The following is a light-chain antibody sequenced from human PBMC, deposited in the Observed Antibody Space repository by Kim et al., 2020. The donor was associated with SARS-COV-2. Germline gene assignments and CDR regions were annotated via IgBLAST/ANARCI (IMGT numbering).Light chain of an antibody. Sequence: VALGQTVRIKCQGDSLRSYYATGYQQKPGQAPILVIYGKNNRPSGIPDRFSGSSSGNTAFLTITGTQAGDEADYYCNSRDSNDNVVFGGGTKVTVL. CDR3: NSRDSNDNVV. V-gene: IGLV3-19*01. J-gene: IGLJ2*01. CDR1: SLRSYY. CDR2: GKN.